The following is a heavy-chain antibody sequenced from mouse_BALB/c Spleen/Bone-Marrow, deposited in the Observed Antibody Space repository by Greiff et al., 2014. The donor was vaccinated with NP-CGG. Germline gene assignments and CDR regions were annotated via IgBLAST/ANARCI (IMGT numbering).Heavy chain of an antibody. CDR3: ARETTKGAMDY. CDR2: ISNWAYSI. Sequence: VQLKESGGALVQPGGSRKLSCAASGFTFSDYGMAWVRQAPGKGPEWVAFISNWAYSIYYTDTVTGRFTISRDNAKNTLYLEMSSLRSEDTAMYYCARETTKGAMDYWGQGTSLTVSS. D-gene: IGHD2-1*01. J-gene: IGHJ4*01. CDR1: GFTFSDYG. V-gene: IGHV5-15*02.